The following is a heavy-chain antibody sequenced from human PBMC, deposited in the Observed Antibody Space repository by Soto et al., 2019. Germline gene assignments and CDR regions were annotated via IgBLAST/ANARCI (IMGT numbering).Heavy chain of an antibody. CDR2: TSRDARNN. CDR1: GFTFSHFA. V-gene: IGHV3-30*04. Sequence: QVQLVESGGGVVQPGRSLRLSCTASGFTFSHFAMHWVRQAPGKGLEGVALTSRDARNNYYTDSVKGRFTISRDNSHNTLYLQMNSLRAEDTAVYYCAREAESAVGATFYYFYGMDVWGQGTTVTVSS. J-gene: IGHJ6*02. D-gene: IGHD1-26*01. CDR3: AREAESAVGATFYYFYGMDV.